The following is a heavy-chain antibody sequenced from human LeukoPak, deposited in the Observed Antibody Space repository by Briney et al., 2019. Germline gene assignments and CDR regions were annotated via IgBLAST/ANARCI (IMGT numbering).Heavy chain of an antibody. CDR1: GFNFSTYD. Sequence: GGSLRLSCAASGFNFSTYDMNWVRQAPGKGLEWVSTISGRDRPTHYADSVKGRFTISRDNSKKILYLQMNSLRADDTAVYYCARDLGRSNGSGNDSWGQGALVTVSS. CDR3: ARDLGRSNGSGNDS. V-gene: IGHV3-23*01. J-gene: IGHJ4*02. CDR2: ISGRDRPT. D-gene: IGHD3-10*01.